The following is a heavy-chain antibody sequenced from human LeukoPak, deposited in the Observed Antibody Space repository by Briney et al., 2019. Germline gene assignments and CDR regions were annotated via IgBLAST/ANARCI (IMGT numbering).Heavy chain of an antibody. CDR2: IIPIFGTA. Sequence: SVTVSCKASGGTFSSYAISWVRQAPGQGLEWMGGIIPIFGTANYARKFQGRVTITADESTSTAYMELSSLRSEDTAVYYCAREVVTPSAFDIWGQGTMVTVSS. J-gene: IGHJ3*02. D-gene: IGHD2-21*02. CDR3: AREVVTPSAFDI. V-gene: IGHV1-69*13. CDR1: GGTFSSYA.